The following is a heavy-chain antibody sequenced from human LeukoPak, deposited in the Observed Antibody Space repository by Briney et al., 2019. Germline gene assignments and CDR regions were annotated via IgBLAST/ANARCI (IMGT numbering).Heavy chain of an antibody. D-gene: IGHD3-3*01. CDR1: GGSISSGSYY. CDR2: IYTSGST. CDR3: ARGYYDFWSGPERVDY. Sequence: SETLSLTCTVSGGSISSGSYYWSWIRQPAGKGLEWIGRIYTSGSTNYNPSLKSRVTVSVDTSKNQFSLKLSSVTAADTAVYYCARGYYDFWSGPERVDYWGQGTLVTVSS. J-gene: IGHJ4*02. V-gene: IGHV4-61*02.